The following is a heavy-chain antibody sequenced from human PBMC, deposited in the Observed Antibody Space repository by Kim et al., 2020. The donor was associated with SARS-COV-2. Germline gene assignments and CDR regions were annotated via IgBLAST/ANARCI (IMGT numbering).Heavy chain of an antibody. J-gene: IGHJ4*02. CDR3: ARGVTMVRGARGFDY. CDR1: GYTFTGYY. V-gene: IGHV1-2*02. D-gene: IGHD3-10*01. Sequence: ASVKVSCKASGYTFTGYYMHWVRQAPGQGLEWMGWINPNSGGTNYAQKFQGRVTMTRDTSISTAYMELSRLRSDDTAVYYCARGVTMVRGARGFDYWGQGTLVTVSS. CDR2: INPNSGGT.